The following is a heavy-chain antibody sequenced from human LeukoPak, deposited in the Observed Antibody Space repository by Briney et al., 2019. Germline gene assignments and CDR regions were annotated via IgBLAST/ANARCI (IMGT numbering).Heavy chain of an antibody. CDR2: INPNSGGT. D-gene: IGHD3-22*01. Sequence: ASVKVSCKASGYTFTGYYMHWVRQAPGQGLEWMGWINPNSGGTNYAQKFQGRVTMTRDTSISTAYMELSGLRSDDTAVYYCARDQGYYYDSSGYFDYWGQGTLVTVSS. CDR3: ARDQGYYYDSSGYFDY. V-gene: IGHV1-2*02. CDR1: GYTFTGYY. J-gene: IGHJ4*02.